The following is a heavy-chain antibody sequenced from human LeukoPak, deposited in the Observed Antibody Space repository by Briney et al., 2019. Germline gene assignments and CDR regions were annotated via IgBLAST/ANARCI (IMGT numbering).Heavy chain of an antibody. V-gene: IGHV3-33*01. CDR3: ARDLSIADRDYGMDV. Sequence: QPGRSLRLSCAASGFTFSSYGMHWVRQAPGKGLEWVAVIWYDGSNKHYPDSVKGRFTISRDNSKNTLYLQMNRLRAEDTAVYYCARDLSIADRDYGMDVWGQGTTVTDSS. J-gene: IGHJ6*02. CDR2: IWYDGSNK. D-gene: IGHD6-6*01. CDR1: GFTFSSYG.